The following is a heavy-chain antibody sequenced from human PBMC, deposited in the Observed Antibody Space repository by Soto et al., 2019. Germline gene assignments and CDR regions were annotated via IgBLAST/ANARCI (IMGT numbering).Heavy chain of an antibody. Sequence: EASVKVSCTASGDAFTSYGIRWVRQAPGQGLEWMGWISAYNGNTNYAQKLQGRVTMTTDTSTSTAYMELRSLRSDDTAVYYCARATLYYYGSGSYPDYWGQGTLVTVS. CDR3: ARATLYYYGSGSYPDY. D-gene: IGHD3-10*01. CDR1: GDAFTSYG. V-gene: IGHV1-18*01. CDR2: ISAYNGNT. J-gene: IGHJ4*02.